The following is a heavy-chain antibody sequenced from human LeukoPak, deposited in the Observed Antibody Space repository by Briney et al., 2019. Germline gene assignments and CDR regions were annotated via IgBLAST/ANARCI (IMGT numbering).Heavy chain of an antibody. D-gene: IGHD6-13*01. CDR3: ARVTYSSSWPIYYYYGMDV. CDR2: IYYSGST. Sequence: SETLSLTCTVSGGSISSYYWGWIRQPPGKGLEWIGYIYYSGSTNYNPSLKSRVTISVDTSKNQFSLKLSSVTAADTAVYYCARVTYSSSWPIYYYYGMDVWGKGTTVTVSS. CDR1: GGSISSYY. V-gene: IGHV4-59*01. J-gene: IGHJ6*04.